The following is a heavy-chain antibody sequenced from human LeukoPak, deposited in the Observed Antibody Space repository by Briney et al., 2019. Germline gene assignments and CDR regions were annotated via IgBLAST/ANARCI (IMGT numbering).Heavy chain of an antibody. V-gene: IGHV3-30*18. D-gene: IGHD2-2*01. CDR1: GFTFNNYG. J-gene: IGHJ4*02. CDR3: AKGPLRGTAAAIDY. CDR2: ISYDGRNK. Sequence: GGSLRLSCAASGFTFNNYGMHWVRQAPGKGLEWVAVISYDGRNKHYPDSVKGRFTISRDISTDTLWLQMDSLRTEDTAVYYCAKGPLRGTAAAIDYWGQGTLVTVSS.